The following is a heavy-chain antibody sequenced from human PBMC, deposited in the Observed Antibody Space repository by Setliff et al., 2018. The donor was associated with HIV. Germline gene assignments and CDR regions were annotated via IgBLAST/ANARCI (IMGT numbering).Heavy chain of an antibody. CDR1: ADTFSSYA. Sequence: VASVKVSCKASADTFSSYAISWVRQAPGQGLEWMGGIIPIFGTANYAQKFQGRVTITADESTSTAYMELSSLRYEDTAVYYCARGTYTDYEVGDYWGQGTLVTVSS. J-gene: IGHJ4*02. CDR3: ARGTYTDYEVGDY. D-gene: IGHD4-17*01. V-gene: IGHV1-69*13. CDR2: IIPIFGTA.